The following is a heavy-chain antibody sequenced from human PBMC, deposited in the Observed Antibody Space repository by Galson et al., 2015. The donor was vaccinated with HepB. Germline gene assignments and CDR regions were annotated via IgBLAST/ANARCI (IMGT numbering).Heavy chain of an antibody. CDR2: IKTDGSIT. J-gene: IGHJ6*02. D-gene: IGHD1-1*01. V-gene: IGHV3-74*01. CDR1: GFTFSNYW. CDR3: ARLDGPVDV. Sequence: SLRLSCAASGFTFSNYWMHWVRQAPGKGLVWVSRIKTDGSITTYADSVKGRFTISRDNAKKTLYLQMNSLRAEDSAVYYCARLDGPVDVWGQGTTVSVSS.